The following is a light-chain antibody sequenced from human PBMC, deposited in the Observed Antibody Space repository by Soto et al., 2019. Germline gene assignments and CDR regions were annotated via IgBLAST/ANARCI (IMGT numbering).Light chain of an antibody. CDR3: QQYNNWPRT. CDR2: GAS. J-gene: IGKJ1*01. V-gene: IGKV3-15*01. CDR1: QSVSSD. Sequence: EIVMTQSPATLSVSPGERATLSCRASQSVSSDLAWYQQKPGQAPRLVIYGASTRATGVPARFSGSGSGTEFTLTISSLQSEDFAAYSCQQYNNWPRTFGQGTKV.